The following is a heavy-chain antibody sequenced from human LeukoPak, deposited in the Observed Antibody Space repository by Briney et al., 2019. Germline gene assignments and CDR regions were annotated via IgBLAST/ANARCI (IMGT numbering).Heavy chain of an antibody. Sequence: SQTLSLTCAVSGGSISSGGYSWRWIRQPPGKGLEWIGYIYRSRSTYYNPSLKSRVTRSVDRSKNQFSLKLSSVTAADTAVYYCARGSYLYGMDVWGQGTTVTVSS. D-gene: IGHD3-10*01. CDR2: IYRSRST. V-gene: IGHV4-30-2*01. CDR3: ARGSYLYGMDV. CDR1: GGSISSGGYS. J-gene: IGHJ6*01.